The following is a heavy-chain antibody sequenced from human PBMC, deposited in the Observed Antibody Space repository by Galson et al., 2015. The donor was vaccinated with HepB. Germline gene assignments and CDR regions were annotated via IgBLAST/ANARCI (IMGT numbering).Heavy chain of an antibody. V-gene: IGHV1-8*01. CDR3: ARAQVKVYNWNAETAFDI. D-gene: IGHD1-1*01. Sequence: SVKVSCKASGYTFTSYDINWVRQATGQGLEWMGWMNPNSGNTGYAQKFQGRVTMTRNTSISTAYMELSSLRSEDTAVYYCARAQVKVYNWNAETAFDIWGLGTMVTVSS. J-gene: IGHJ3*02. CDR2: MNPNSGNT. CDR1: GYTFTSYD.